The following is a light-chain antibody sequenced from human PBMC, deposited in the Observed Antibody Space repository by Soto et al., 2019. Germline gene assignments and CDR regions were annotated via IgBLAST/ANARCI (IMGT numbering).Light chain of an antibody. CDR2: AAS. J-gene: IGKJ3*01. V-gene: IGKV1-39*01. Sequence: DIQMTQSPLSLSASVGDRITITCRASQTVTTDLSWFQQRPGKAPKLLIYAASNIQSGVPSRFSGNGSGTDFSLTVSSLQSDDFAIYYGPQGYNTPFTCGPGTQVDLK. CDR1: QTVTTD. CDR3: PQGYNTPFT.